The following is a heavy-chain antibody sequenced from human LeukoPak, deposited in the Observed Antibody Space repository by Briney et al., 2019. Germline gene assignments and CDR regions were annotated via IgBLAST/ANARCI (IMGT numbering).Heavy chain of an antibody. V-gene: IGHV4-39*01. D-gene: IGHD3-10*01. Sequence: SETLSLTCTVSGGSISSSSYYWGWIRQPPGKGLEWIGSIYYSGSTYYNPSLKSRVTISVDTSENQFSLKLSSVTAADTAVYYCAKTGAGAVAFDIWGQGTMVTVSS. CDR1: GGSISSSSYY. CDR2: IYYSGST. J-gene: IGHJ3*02. CDR3: AKTGAGAVAFDI.